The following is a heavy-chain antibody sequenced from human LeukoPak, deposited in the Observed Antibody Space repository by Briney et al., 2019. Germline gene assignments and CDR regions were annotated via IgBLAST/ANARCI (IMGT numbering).Heavy chain of an antibody. V-gene: IGHV1-2*02. CDR2: IHPNSGGT. Sequence: ASVKVSCKASGYTFTAYYIHWVRQAPGQGLEWMGWIHPNSGGTNSAQKFQGRVTMTRDTSISTACMELSRLRSDDTAVYYCARGGDYLDYWGQGTLVTVSS. CDR3: ARGGDYLDY. J-gene: IGHJ4*02. CDR1: GYTFTAYY.